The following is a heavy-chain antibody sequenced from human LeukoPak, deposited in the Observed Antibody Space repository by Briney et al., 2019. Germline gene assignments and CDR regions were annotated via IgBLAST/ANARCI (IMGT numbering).Heavy chain of an antibody. J-gene: IGHJ5*02. CDR2: INQDGSEK. Sequence: GGSLRLSCTASGFTFSSYWTSWVRQAPGKGLEWVANINQDGSEKYYVDSVKGRFTISRDNAKNSLYLQMNSLRAEDTAVYYCARGRRVPAAMGNWFDPWGQGTLVTVSS. CDR3: ARGRRVPAAMGNWFDP. CDR1: GFTFSSYW. V-gene: IGHV3-7*01. D-gene: IGHD2-2*01.